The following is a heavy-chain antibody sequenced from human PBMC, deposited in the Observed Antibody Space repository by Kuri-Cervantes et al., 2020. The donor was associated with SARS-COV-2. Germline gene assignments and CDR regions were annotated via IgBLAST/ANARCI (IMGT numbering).Heavy chain of an antibody. CDR2: INPNSGGT. CDR3: ARNTMTYYWYFDL. V-gene: IGHV1-2*04. J-gene: IGHJ2*01. D-gene: IGHD4-17*01. CDR1: GYTFTGYY. Sequence: ASVKVSCKASGYTFTGYYMHWVRQAPGQGLEWMGWINPNSGGTNYAQKFQGWVTMTRDTSISTVYMELSRLRSDDTAVYYCARNTMTYYWYFDLWGRGTLVTVSS.